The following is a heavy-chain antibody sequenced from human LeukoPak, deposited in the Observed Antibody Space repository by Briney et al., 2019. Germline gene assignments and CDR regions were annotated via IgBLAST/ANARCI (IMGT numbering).Heavy chain of an antibody. CDR3: ARTGYCSGGSCYSDY. CDR2: IYHSGTT. J-gene: IGHJ4*02. Sequence: KTSETLSLTCAVSAYSISSGYYWAWIRQPPGKGLEWIGSIYHSGTTYYNPSLKSRVTISVGTSKNQFSLKLSSVTAADTAVYYCARTGYCSGGSCYSDYWGQGTLVTVSS. CDR1: AYSISSGYY. D-gene: IGHD2-15*01. V-gene: IGHV4-38-2*01.